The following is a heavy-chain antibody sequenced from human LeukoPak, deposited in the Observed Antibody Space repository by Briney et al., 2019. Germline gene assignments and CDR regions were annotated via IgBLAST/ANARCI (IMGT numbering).Heavy chain of an antibody. V-gene: IGHV6-1*01. CDR2: TYYRSKWYN. CDR3: ARGPIWSDAFDV. J-gene: IGHJ3*01. CDR1: GDSASSNSAT. Sequence: SQTLSLTCAISGDSASSNSATWNWIRQSPSRGLEWLGRTYYRSKWYNDYTVSVNSRITINPDTSKNQFSLHLNSVPPEDTAVYFCARGPIWSDAFDVWGQGTMVTVSS. D-gene: IGHD1-1*01.